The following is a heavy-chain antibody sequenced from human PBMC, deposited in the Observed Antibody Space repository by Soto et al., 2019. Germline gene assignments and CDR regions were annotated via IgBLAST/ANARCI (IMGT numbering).Heavy chain of an antibody. CDR2: IIPIFGTA. Sequence: SVKVSCKASGGTFSSYAISWVRQAPGQGLEWMGGIIPIFGTANYAQKFRGRVTITADESTSTAYMELSSLRSEDTAVYYCARDLGQVRAFDIWGQGTMLNVS. CDR3: ARDLGQVRAFDI. J-gene: IGHJ3*02. V-gene: IGHV1-69*13. CDR1: GGTFSSYA. D-gene: IGHD1-26*01.